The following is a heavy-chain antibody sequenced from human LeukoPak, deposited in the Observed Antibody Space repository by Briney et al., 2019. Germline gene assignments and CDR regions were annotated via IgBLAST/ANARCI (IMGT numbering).Heavy chain of an antibody. Sequence: ASVKVSCKTSGYTSTGYYMYWLRQAPGQGLEWMGWINPNSGGTNYAQKFQGRVTMTRDTSISTVYMELSRQRFDDTAVYYCVPGGETSGYCSGGSCSRTEYFDYWGQGTLVTVSS. J-gene: IGHJ4*02. CDR2: INPNSGGT. CDR3: VPGGETSGYCSGGSCSRTEYFDY. CDR1: GYTSTGYY. V-gene: IGHV1-2*02. D-gene: IGHD2-15*01.